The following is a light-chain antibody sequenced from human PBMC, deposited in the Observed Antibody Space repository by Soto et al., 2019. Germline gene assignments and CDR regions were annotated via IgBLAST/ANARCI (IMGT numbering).Light chain of an antibody. CDR1: QSISTN. V-gene: IGKV3-15*01. J-gene: IGKJ3*01. CDR2: GAS. CDR3: QQYDNWPLT. Sequence: EIVMTQSPATLSVSPGERASLSCRASQSISTNLAWYQQKPGQAPRLLIYGASTRATGIPARFSGSGSGTEFTLTISSPQSEDFAVYYCQQYDNWPLTFGTGTKVD.